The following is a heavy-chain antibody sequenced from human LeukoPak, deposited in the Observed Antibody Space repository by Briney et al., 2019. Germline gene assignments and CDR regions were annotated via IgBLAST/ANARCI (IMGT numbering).Heavy chain of an antibody. J-gene: IGHJ4*02. Sequence: GGSLRLSCAASGFTFSSYWMSWVRQAAGKELEWVANIKQDGSDKYYVDSVKGRFTISRDNAKNSLYLQMNSLRADDTALYYCARQYSSSWYALGYLDYWGQRTLVTVYS. V-gene: IGHV3-7*01. CDR3: ARQYSSSWYALGYLDY. CDR1: GFTFSSYW. CDR2: IKQDGSDK. D-gene: IGHD6-13*01.